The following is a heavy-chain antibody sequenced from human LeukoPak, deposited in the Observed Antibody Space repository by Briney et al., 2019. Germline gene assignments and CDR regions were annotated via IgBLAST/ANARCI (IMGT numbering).Heavy chain of an antibody. CDR3: AARNYYDSTGYFDY. CDR2: IYYSGST. D-gene: IGHD3-22*01. V-gene: IGHV4-59*12. Sequence: PSQTLSLTCTVSSGSISSYYWSWIRQPPGKGLEWIGYIYYSGSTNYNPSLKSRVTISVDTSKNQFSLELSSVTAADTAVYYCAARNYYDSTGYFDYWGQGTLVTVSS. CDR1: SGSISSYY. J-gene: IGHJ4*02.